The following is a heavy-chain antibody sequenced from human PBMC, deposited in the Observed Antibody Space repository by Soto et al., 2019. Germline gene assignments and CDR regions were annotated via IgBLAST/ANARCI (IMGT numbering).Heavy chain of an antibody. CDR3: AKGYSSSSFFPTGFDY. V-gene: IGHV3-30*18. CDR2: ISYDGSNK. D-gene: IGHD6-13*01. Sequence: PGGSLRLSCAASGFTFSSYGMHWVRQAPGKGLEWVAVISYDGSNKYYADSVKGRFTISRDNSKNTLYLQMNSLRAEDTAVYYCAKGYSSSSFFPTGFDYWGQGTLVTVSS. J-gene: IGHJ4*02. CDR1: GFTFSSYG.